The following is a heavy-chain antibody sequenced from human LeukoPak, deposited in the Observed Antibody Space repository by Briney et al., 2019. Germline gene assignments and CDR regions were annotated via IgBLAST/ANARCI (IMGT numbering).Heavy chain of an antibody. D-gene: IGHD3-22*01. Sequence: PSETLSLTCTVSGGSLSSSSYYWGWIRQPPGKGLEWIGSIYYSGSTYDNPSLKSRVTISVYTSKNQFALKLSSVTAADPAVYHCAIQPYYYDSSGYSRQDYWGQGTLVTVSS. V-gene: IGHV4-39*01. CDR1: GGSLSSSSYY. CDR3: AIQPYYYDSSGYSRQDY. CDR2: IYYSGST. J-gene: IGHJ4*02.